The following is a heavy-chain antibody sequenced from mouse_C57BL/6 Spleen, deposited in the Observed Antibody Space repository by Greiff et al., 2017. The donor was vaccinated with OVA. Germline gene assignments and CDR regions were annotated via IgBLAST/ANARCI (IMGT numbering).Heavy chain of an antibody. CDR1: GYTFTDYY. CDR3: ARRDSSVYYYAMDY. J-gene: IGHJ4*01. Sequence: EVQLQQSGPELVKPGASVKISCKASGYTFTDYYMNWVKQSHGKSLEWIGDINPNNGGTSYNQKFKGKATLTVDKSSSTAYMELRSLTSEDSAVYYCARRDSSVYYYAMDYWGQGTSVTVSS. CDR2: INPNNGGT. D-gene: IGHD1-1*01. V-gene: IGHV1-26*01.